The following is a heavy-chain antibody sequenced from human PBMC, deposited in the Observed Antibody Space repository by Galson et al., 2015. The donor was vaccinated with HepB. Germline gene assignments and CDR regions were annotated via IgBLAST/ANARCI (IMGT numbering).Heavy chain of an antibody. CDR2: INAANGNT. CDR3: ARGYINRPYHSNY. CDR1: GYTFTNYA. V-gene: IGHV1-3*01. D-gene: IGHD1-14*01. J-gene: IGHJ4*02. Sequence: SVKVSCKASGYTFTNYAMHWVRQAPGQRLEWMGWINAANGNTKYSQKFQGRVTITRDTSASIVYMELSSLRSEDTAMYYCARGYINRPYHSNYWGQGTLVTVSS.